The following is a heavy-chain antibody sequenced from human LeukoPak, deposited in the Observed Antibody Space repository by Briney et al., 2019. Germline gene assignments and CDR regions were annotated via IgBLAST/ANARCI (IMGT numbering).Heavy chain of an antibody. CDR1: GFTFSTFA. V-gene: IGHV3-33*01. CDR3: ARAPQVATIYYYYYMDV. CDR2: IWYDGTKN. Sequence: GGSLRLSCAASGFTFSTFAMYWVRQAPGKGLEWVAFIWYDGTKNSYADSVKGRFTISRDNSKNTLYLQMNSLRAEDTAVYYCARAPQVATIYYYYYMDVWGKGTTVTVSS. J-gene: IGHJ6*03. D-gene: IGHD5-12*01.